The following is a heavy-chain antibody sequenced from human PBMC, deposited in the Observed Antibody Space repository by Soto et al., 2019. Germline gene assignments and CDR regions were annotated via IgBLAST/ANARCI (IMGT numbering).Heavy chain of an antibody. Sequence: GWSLRLFCAASVFTFTSYAMCWVRQAPGKGLEWVSSISVSGDRTFYADSVKGRFTISRDNSRNTLHLQMNSLRAEDTAVYYCAKDGDSISRNKPLDSWGQGTLVTVSS. D-gene: IGHD3-22*01. CDR3: AKDGDSISRNKPLDS. CDR1: VFTFTSYA. J-gene: IGHJ4*02. V-gene: IGHV3-23*01. CDR2: ISVSGDRT.